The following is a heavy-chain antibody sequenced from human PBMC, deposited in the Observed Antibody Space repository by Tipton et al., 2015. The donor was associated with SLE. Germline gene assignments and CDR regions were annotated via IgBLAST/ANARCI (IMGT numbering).Heavy chain of an antibody. CDR3: ARGGLGVSYYYYMDV. CDR1: GDSVTNENFY. D-gene: IGHD1-26*01. Sequence: LRLSCTVSGDSVTNENFYWGWIRQPPGKGLEWIATIYHSGRTDYNPSLRSRLTISVDTSKNQFSLKLSSVTAADTAVYYCARGGLGVSYYYYMDVWGKRATVTVSS. J-gene: IGHJ6*03. V-gene: IGHV4-39*07. CDR2: IYHSGRT.